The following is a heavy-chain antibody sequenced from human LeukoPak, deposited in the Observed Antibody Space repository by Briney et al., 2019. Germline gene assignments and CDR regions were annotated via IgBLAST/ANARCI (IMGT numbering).Heavy chain of an antibody. V-gene: IGHV1-2*02. Sequence: ASVKVSCKASGYTFTGYYMHWVRQAPGQGLEWMGWINPNSGGTNYAQKFRGRVTMTRDTSISTAYMELSRLRSDDTAVYYCARDLLIHYYDSSGYYPAEYFQHWGQGTLVTVSS. CDR1: GYTFTGYY. J-gene: IGHJ1*01. CDR2: INPNSGGT. CDR3: ARDLLIHYYDSSGYYPAEYFQH. D-gene: IGHD3-22*01.